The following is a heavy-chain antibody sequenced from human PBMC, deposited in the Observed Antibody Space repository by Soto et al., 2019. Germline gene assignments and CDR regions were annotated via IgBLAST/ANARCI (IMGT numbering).Heavy chain of an antibody. J-gene: IGHJ4*02. CDR1: GYTFNSYG. CDR3: ARYFWSGQLPFYFDQ. Sequence: QVLLVQSGAEVKKPGASVKVSCKASGYTFNSYGVSWVRQAPGQGLEWMGWISAYNGNTKYSQNLQGRVTMTIDTTTSSAYLEVRSLRSDDTAIYYCARYFWSGQLPFYFDQWGQGTLVTVSS. CDR2: ISAYNGNT. V-gene: IGHV1-18*01. D-gene: IGHD3-3*01.